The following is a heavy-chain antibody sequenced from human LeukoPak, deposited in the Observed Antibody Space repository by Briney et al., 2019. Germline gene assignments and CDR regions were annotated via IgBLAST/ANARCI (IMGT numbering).Heavy chain of an antibody. CDR2: IYSSGST. CDR1: GASIRTYY. D-gene: IGHD2-15*01. CDR3: ARGGRGSGDYYYYYGMDV. J-gene: IGHJ6*02. Sequence: SETLSLTCSVSGASIRTYYWNWIRQPAGKGLEWIGRIYSSGSTNYNPSLKSRVTMSVDTSKNQFSLQLNSVAAADTAVYYCARGGRGSGDYYYYYGMDVWGQGTTVTVS. V-gene: IGHV4-4*07.